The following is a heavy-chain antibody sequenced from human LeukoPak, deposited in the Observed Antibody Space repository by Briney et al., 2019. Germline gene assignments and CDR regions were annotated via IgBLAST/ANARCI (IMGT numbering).Heavy chain of an antibody. CDR2: INCSGGTT. CDR3: ARGIEVGGSFDY. D-gene: IGHD3-10*01. CDR1: GYSFSNYY. V-gene: IGHV1-46*01. J-gene: IGHJ4*02. Sequence: ASVKVSCKAPGYSFSNYYMHWVRQAPGQGLEWLGIINCSGGTTNYAQKFQGRVTLTRDTSTSTVYMELSSLRSDDTAVYYCARGIEVGGSFDYWGQGTLVIVSS.